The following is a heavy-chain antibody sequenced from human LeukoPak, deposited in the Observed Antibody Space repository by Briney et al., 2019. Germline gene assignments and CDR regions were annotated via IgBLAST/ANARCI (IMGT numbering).Heavy chain of an antibody. V-gene: IGHV4-61*02. CDR3: AREKFGDYVWGSYRYEYYFDY. Sequence: SETLSLTCTVSGGSISSGSYYWSWIRQPAGKGLEWIGRIYTSGSTNYNPSLKSRVTISVDTSKNQFSLKLSSVTAADTAVYYCAREKFGDYVWGSYRYEYYFDYWGQGTLVTVSS. D-gene: IGHD3-16*02. CDR2: IYTSGST. J-gene: IGHJ4*02. CDR1: GGSISSGSYY.